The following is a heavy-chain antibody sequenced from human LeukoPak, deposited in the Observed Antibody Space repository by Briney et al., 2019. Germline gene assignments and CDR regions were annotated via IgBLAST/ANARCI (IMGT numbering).Heavy chain of an antibody. V-gene: IGHV3-66*01. J-gene: IGHJ4*02. D-gene: IGHD7-27*01. CDR1: GFTVSSNY. CDR2: ISSGGAT. CDR3: ARDIPNNWGLGY. Sequence: GSLRLSCAASGFTVSSNYMTWVRLAPGKGLEWVSTISSGGATYYLDSVRDRFTVSRDNSKNTLSIQMNSLRAEDTAVYYCARDIPNNWGLGYWGQGTLVTVSP.